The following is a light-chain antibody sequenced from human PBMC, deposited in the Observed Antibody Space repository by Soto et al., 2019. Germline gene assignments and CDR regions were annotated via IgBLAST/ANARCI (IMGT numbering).Light chain of an antibody. CDR1: QSIIDN. CDR2: DVY. V-gene: IGKV3-15*01. CDR3: QQYFDWPLT. J-gene: IGKJ4*01. Sequence: EIVMTQSPATLSVSPGEGVTLSCRASQSIIDNLAWYQQKPGQTPRLLIYDVYSRASGIPARFSGSSSGTDYTLPISSLQSEESAVYYCQQYFDWPLTFGGGTNVEI.